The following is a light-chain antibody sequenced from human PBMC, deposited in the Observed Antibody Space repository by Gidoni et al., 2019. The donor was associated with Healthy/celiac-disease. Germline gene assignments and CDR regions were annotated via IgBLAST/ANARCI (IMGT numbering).Light chain of an antibody. CDR3: QQSYSTPRT. J-gene: IGKJ1*01. CDR1: QSISSY. V-gene: IGKV1-39*01. Sequence: IQMKHSPSSLSASVGDRVTITCRASQSISSYLNWYQQKPGKAPKLLIYAASSLQSGVPSRFSGRGSGTDFTLTISSLQPEDFATYYCQQSYSTPRTFGQGTKVEIK. CDR2: AAS.